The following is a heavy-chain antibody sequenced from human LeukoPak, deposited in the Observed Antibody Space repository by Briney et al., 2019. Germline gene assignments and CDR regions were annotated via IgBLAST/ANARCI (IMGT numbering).Heavy chain of an antibody. J-gene: IGHJ4*02. V-gene: IGHV3-30*18. D-gene: IGHD2-15*01. CDR3: AKGLPDCSGGSCYSSGSDY. CDR1: GFTFSSYG. Sequence: PGGSLRLSCAASGFTFSSYGMHWVRQAPGKGLEWVAVISSDGSNKYYADSVKGRFTISRDNSKNTLYLQMNSLRAEDTAVYYCAKGLPDCSGGSCYSSGSDYWGQGTLVTVSS. CDR2: ISSDGSNK.